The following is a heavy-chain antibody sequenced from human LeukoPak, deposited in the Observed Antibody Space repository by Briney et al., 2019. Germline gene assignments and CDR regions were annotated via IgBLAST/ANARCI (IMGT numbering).Heavy chain of an antibody. CDR1: GGSISSSSYY. CDR2: IYYSGST. V-gene: IGHV4-39*02. CDR3: ARRLNFEDYGDYLRGASYWYFDL. Sequence: SETLSLTCTVSGGSISSSSYYWGWIRQPPGTGLEWTGSIYYSGSTYYNPSLKSRVTISVDTSKNHFSLKLSSVTAADTAVYYCARRLNFEDYGDYLRGASYWYFDLWGRGTLVTVSS. D-gene: IGHD4-17*01. J-gene: IGHJ2*01.